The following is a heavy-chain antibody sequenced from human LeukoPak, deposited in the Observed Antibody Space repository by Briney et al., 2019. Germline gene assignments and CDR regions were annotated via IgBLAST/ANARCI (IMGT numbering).Heavy chain of an antibody. CDR2: IYYSGST. CDR3: AGVSCSSTSCYYYYGMDV. D-gene: IGHD2-2*01. Sequence: PSETLSLTCTVSGGSISSNYWSWIRQPPGKGLEWIGYIYYSGSTNYNPSLKSRVTISVDTSKIQFSLNLSSVTAADTAVYYCAGVSCSSTSCYYYYGMDVWGQGTTVTVSS. J-gene: IGHJ6*02. V-gene: IGHV4-59*01. CDR1: GGSISSNY.